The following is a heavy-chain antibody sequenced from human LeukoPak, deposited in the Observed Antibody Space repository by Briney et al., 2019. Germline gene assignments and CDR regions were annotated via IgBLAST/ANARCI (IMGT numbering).Heavy chain of an antibody. CDR1: GFTFSNYW. D-gene: IGHD6-13*01. J-gene: IGHJ4*02. Sequence: GGSLRLSCAASGFTFSNYWMHWVRQAPGKGLLWVARIHTNGSSTSYAGSVKGRFTISRDNAKNTLYLQMDSLRAEDTAVYYCARALAAAGTGGYLWGQGTLVTVSS. CDR3: ARALAAAGTGGYL. CDR2: IHTNGSST. V-gene: IGHV3-74*01.